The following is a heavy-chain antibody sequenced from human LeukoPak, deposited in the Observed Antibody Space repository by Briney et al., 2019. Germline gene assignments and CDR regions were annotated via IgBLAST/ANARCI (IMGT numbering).Heavy chain of an antibody. D-gene: IGHD3-22*01. J-gene: IGHJ5*02. CDR2: ISAYNGYT. Sequence: ASVRVSCKASGYTFTSYGISWVRQAPGQGLEWMGWISAYNGYTKYAEKLQGRVTMTTDTSTSTAYMELRSLRSDDTAVYYCARAKYDSSGYYWFDPWGQGTLVTVSS. V-gene: IGHV1-18*01. CDR1: GYTFTSYG. CDR3: ARAKYDSSGYYWFDP.